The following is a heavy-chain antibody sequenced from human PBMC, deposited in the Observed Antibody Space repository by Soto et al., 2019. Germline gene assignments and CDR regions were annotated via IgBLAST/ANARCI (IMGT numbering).Heavy chain of an antibody. D-gene: IGHD4-17*01. J-gene: IGHJ5*02. V-gene: IGHV3-23*01. CDR1: GFTFSVYA. Sequence: VQVFESGGGLVQPGGSLRLSCAGSGFTFSVYAMNWVRQAPGKGLEWVSSISGSGDTTYYADSVKGRFTVSRDNSKNTLYLQMNSLRAEATAVYYCAKRAYGDYGEVFDPWGRGTLVTVSS. CDR2: ISGSGDTT. CDR3: AKRAYGDYGEVFDP.